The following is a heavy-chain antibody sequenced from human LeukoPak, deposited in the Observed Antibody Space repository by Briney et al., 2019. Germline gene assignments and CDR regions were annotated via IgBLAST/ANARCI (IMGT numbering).Heavy chain of an antibody. CDR1: GGSFSGYY. Sequence: SETLSLTCAVYGGSFSGYYWSWIRQPPGKGLEWIGEINHSGTTNYNSSLKSRVTISVDTSKNQFSLKVRSVTAADTAVYYCARGHVGSYAYYYYYGMDVWGQGTTVTVSS. D-gene: IGHD2-8*01. CDR3: ARGHVGSYAYYYYYGMDV. J-gene: IGHJ6*02. CDR2: INHSGTT. V-gene: IGHV4-34*01.